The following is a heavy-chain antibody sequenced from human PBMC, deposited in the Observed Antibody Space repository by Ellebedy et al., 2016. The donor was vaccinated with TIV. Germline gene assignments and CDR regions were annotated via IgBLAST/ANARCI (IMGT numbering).Heavy chain of an antibody. CDR2: INPNSGGT. V-gene: IGHV1-2*04. J-gene: IGHJ4*02. D-gene: IGHD6-19*01. CDR1: GYTFTGYY. CDR3: ARDNGIAVAAKCDY. Sequence: ASVKVPCKASGYTFTGYYMHWVRQAPGQGLEWMGWINPNSGGTNYAQKFQGWVTMTRDTSISTAYMELRSLRSDDTAVYYCARDNGIAVAAKCDYWGQGTLVTVSS.